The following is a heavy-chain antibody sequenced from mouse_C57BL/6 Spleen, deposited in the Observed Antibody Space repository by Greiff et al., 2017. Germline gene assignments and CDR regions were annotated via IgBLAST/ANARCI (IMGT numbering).Heavy chain of an antibody. V-gene: IGHV1-19*01. J-gene: IGHJ4*01. CDR1: GYTFTDYY. Sequence: VQLKQSGPVLVKPGASVKMSCKASGYTFTDYYMNWVKQSHGKSLEWIGVINPYNGGTSYNQKFKGKATLTVDKSSSTAYMELNSLTSEDSAVYYCAREGLTTVVGDYAMDYWGQGTSVTVSS. D-gene: IGHD1-1*01. CDR2: INPYNGGT. CDR3: AREGLTTVVGDYAMDY.